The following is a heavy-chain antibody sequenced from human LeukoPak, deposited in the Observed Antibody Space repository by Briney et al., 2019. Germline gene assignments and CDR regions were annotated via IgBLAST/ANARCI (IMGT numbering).Heavy chain of an antibody. V-gene: IGHV3-30*03. Sequence: GGSLRLSCAASGFTFSSYGMHWVRQAPGKGLEWVAVISYDGSNKYYADSVKGRFTISRDNSKNTLYLQMNSLRAEDTAVYYCAREGQRLDYGMDVWGKGTTVTVSS. CDR2: ISYDGSNK. CDR3: AREGQRLDYGMDV. CDR1: GFTFSSYG. D-gene: IGHD6-25*01. J-gene: IGHJ6*04.